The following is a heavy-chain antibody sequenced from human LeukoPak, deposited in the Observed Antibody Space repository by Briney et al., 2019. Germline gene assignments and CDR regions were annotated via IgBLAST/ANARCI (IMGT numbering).Heavy chain of an antibody. CDR1: GGSLTISTNY. V-gene: IGHV4-39*01. J-gene: IGHJ4*02. Sequence: PSETLSLTCTVSGGSLTISTNYWGWIRQPPGKGLEGIGSIYHGGDTYYNPSLKSRLTISVDTSTNQFSLKLTSVTAADTAVYYCARPGGDYYYFDSWGQGTLVTVSS. CDR3: ARPGGDYYYFDS. D-gene: IGHD4-17*01. CDR2: IYHGGDT.